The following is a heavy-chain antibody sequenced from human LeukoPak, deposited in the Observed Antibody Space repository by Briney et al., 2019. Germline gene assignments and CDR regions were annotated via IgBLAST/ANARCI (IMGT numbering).Heavy chain of an antibody. CDR1: GFTFSSYA. CDR3: AKDRDRAGLGPMYFDL. J-gene: IGHJ2*01. Sequence: GGSLRLSCAASGFTFSSYAMSGVRQAPGKGLEGVSAISGSGGSTYYADSVKGRFTISRDNSKNTLYLQMNSLRAEDTAVYYCAKDRDRAGLGPMYFDLWGRGTLVTVSS. V-gene: IGHV3-23*01. CDR2: ISGSGGST. D-gene: IGHD3-10*01.